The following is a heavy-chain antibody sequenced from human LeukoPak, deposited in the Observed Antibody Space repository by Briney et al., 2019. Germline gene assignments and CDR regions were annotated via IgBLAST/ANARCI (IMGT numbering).Heavy chain of an antibody. CDR3: ARDQRYYDSSGHLDY. Sequence: GGSLRLSCAASGFTFSSYAMHWVRQAPGQGLEWMGIINPSGGRTSYAQKFQGRVTMTRDTSTSTVYMELSSLRSEDTAVYYCARDQRYYDSSGHLDYWGQGTLVTVSS. CDR2: INPSGGRT. CDR1: GFTFSSYA. J-gene: IGHJ4*02. D-gene: IGHD3-22*01. V-gene: IGHV1-46*01.